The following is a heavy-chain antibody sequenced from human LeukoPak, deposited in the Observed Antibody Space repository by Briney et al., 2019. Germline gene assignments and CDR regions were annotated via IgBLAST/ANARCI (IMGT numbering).Heavy chain of an antibody. J-gene: IGHJ3*02. V-gene: IGHV1-2*02. CDR1: GYTFTDYY. CDR2: ITPNSGDT. Sequence: ASVKVSCKASGYTFTDYYIHWVRQASGQGLEWIGWITPNSGDTNSAQNFQGRVTMTRDTSISTAYMELTSLRSDDTAVYYCANIDYVYHDAFDIWGQGTMVTVSS. D-gene: IGHD4-17*01. CDR3: ANIDYVYHDAFDI.